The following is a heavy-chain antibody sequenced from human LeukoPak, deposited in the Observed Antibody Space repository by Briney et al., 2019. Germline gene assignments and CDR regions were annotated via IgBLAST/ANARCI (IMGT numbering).Heavy chain of an antibody. J-gene: IGHJ6*03. Sequence: SETLSLTCTVSGGSISSSIYFWGWIRQPPGKGLEWIGSIHYSGSTYHDPSLKSRVTVSLDTSKNQFSLKLSSVTATDTAVYYCARQLYSSGSYYAPMDVWGKGTTVTVSS. CDR2: IHYSGST. D-gene: IGHD3-10*01. CDR3: ARQLYSSGSYYAPMDV. V-gene: IGHV4-39*01. CDR1: GGSISSSIYF.